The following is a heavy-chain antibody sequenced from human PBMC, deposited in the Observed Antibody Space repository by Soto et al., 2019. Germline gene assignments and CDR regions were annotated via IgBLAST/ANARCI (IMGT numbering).Heavy chain of an antibody. CDR3: ISPSALRGYYYHIDI. V-gene: IGHV4-39*01. CDR1: GASINSGNYY. J-gene: IGHJ6*03. D-gene: IGHD2-15*01. Sequence: SETLSLTCAVSGASINSGNYYWGWIRQSPGKGLEWIASIYHSGSTYYNPSLERRVTISVDTSQNQFYLKLKSVTAADAAVYFCISPSALRGYYYHIDIWGRGTTVTVSS. CDR2: IYHSGST.